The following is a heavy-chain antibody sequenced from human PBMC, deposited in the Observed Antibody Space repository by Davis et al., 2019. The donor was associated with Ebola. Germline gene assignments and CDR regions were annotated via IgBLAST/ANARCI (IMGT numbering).Heavy chain of an antibody. CDR2: IRSKANSYAT. Sequence: PGGSLRLSCAASGFTFSGSAMHWVRQASGKGLEWVGRIRSKANSYATAYAASVKGRFTISRDDSKNTAYLQMNSLKTEDTAVYYCAKSRVSSWLLAYWGQGTLVTVSS. CDR1: GFTFSGSA. V-gene: IGHV3-73*01. D-gene: IGHD6-13*01. CDR3: AKSRVSSWLLAY. J-gene: IGHJ4*02.